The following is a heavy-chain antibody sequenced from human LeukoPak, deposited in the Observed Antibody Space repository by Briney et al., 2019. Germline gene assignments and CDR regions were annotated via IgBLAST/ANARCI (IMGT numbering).Heavy chain of an antibody. V-gene: IGHV3-23*01. J-gene: IGHJ4*02. CDR2: ISGSGGST. CDR3: AKRGSFDH. Sequence: GGSLRLSCAASGFTFSSYAMSWVRPAPGKGLEWVSAISGSGGSTYYADYVKGRFTISRDNAKNTRYLQVNGLRAEDTALYYRAKRGSFDHWGQGTLVTVSS. CDR1: GFTFSSYA. D-gene: IGHD3-10*01.